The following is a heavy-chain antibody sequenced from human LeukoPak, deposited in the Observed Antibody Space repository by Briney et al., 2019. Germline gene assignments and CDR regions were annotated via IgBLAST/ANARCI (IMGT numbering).Heavy chain of an antibody. CDR3: ARTSGSYPHYFDY. CDR2: MYYSGTT. CDR1: GDSMSGYY. V-gene: IGHV4-59*08. D-gene: IGHD1-26*01. J-gene: IGHJ4*02. Sequence: SETLSLTCSVSGDSMSGYYWSWIRQPPGKGLEWIGYMYYSGTTSYNPSLKSRVTLSTDTSKNHFSLKLYSVAAADTAVYYCARTSGSYPHYFDYWGQGTLVTVSS.